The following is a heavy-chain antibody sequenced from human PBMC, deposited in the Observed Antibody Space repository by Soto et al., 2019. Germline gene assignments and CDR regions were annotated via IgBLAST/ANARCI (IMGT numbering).Heavy chain of an antibody. CDR3: ASGRINIFGVVHTHGMDV. CDR1: GFTFSSYG. CDR2: IWYDGSNK. D-gene: IGHD3-3*01. V-gene: IGHV3-33*01. Sequence: GGSLRLSCAASGFTFSSYGMHWVRQAPGKGLEWVAVIWYDGSNKYYADSVKGRFTISRDNSKNTLYLQMNSLRAEDTAVYYCASGRINIFGVVHTHGMDVWGQGTTVTVSS. J-gene: IGHJ6*02.